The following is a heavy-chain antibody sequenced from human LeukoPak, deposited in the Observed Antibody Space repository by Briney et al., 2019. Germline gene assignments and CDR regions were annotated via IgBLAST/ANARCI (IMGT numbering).Heavy chain of an antibody. D-gene: IGHD1-1*01. V-gene: IGHV1-2*02. J-gene: IGHJ4*02. CDR2: INPNSGGT. Sequence: ASVRVSCKTSGYTFTDYYFHWVRQAPGQGLEWMGWINPNSGGTNYAQKFQGRVTMTRDTSISTAYMELSRLRSDDTAVYYCARSTRYNWNDDYWGQGTLVTVSS. CDR3: ARSTRYNWNDDY. CDR1: GYTFTDYY.